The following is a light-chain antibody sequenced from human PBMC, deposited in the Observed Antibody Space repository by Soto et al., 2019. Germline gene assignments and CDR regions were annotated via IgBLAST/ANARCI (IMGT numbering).Light chain of an antibody. CDR3: CSYTATTTYV. Sequence: QSALTQPASVSGSPGQSISIFCTGTGNDVGGYTFVSWYQQHPDKVPKLVIFDVNRRPSGVSDRFSGSKSVNAASLTISGLQAEDEADYYCCSYTATTTYVFGTGTKVTVL. J-gene: IGLJ1*01. V-gene: IGLV2-14*03. CDR2: DVN. CDR1: GNDVGGYTF.